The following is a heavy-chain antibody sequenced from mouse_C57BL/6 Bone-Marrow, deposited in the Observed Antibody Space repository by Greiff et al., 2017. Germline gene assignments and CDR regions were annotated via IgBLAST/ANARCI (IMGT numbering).Heavy chain of an antibody. D-gene: IGHD1-1*01. V-gene: IGHV5-9-1*02. CDR1: GFTFSSYA. Sequence: EVMLVESGEGLVKPGGSLKLSCAASGFTFSSYAMSWVRQTPEKRLEWVAYISSGGDYIYYADTVKGRFTISRDNARNTLYLQMSSLKSEDTAMYYCTREIYYYGSSYDDWYFDVWGTGTTVTVSS. CDR2: ISSGGDYI. J-gene: IGHJ1*03. CDR3: TREIYYYGSSYDDWYFDV.